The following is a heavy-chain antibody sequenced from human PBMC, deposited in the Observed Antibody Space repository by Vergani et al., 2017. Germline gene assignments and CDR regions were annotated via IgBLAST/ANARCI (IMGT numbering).Heavy chain of an antibody. J-gene: IGHJ4*02. D-gene: IGHD2-21*01. V-gene: IGHV3-30*01. CDR3: ARCIGVGSPFDY. CDR1: GFTFSSYA. Sequence: QVQLVESGGGVVQPGRSLRLSCAASGFTFSSYAMHWVRQAPGNGLEWVAVISYDGSNKYYADPVKGRFTISRDNSKNTLYLQMNSLRAEDTDVYYCARCIGVGSPFDYWGQGTLVTVSS. CDR2: ISYDGSNK.